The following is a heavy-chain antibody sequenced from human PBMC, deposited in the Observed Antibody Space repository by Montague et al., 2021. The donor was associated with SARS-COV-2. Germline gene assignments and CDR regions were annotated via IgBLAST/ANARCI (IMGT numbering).Heavy chain of an antibody. CDR3: ARLGVVPSPRTFDP. Sequence: SETRSLTCEVSGASISSNNWWIWVRQSPGKGLEWIGETYHSGSTNYNPSLRSRVTISVDKSKNQFSLKVNSVSAADTAVYYCARLGVVPSPRTFDPWGQGTLVTVSS. CDR1: GASISSNNW. J-gene: IGHJ5*02. D-gene: IGHD3-10*01. V-gene: IGHV4-4*02. CDR2: TYHSGST.